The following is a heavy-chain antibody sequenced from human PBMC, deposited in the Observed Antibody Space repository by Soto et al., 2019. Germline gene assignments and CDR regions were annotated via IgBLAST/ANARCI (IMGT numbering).Heavy chain of an antibody. CDR2: IYYSGST. CDR1: GGSISSSSYY. J-gene: IGHJ5*02. CDR3: ARHQSHSSSYVDP. D-gene: IGHD6-13*01. V-gene: IGHV4-39*01. Sequence: PSETLSLTCTVSGGSISSSSYYWGWIRQPPGKGLEWIVSIYYSGSTYYNPSLKSRVTISVDTSKNQFSLKLSSVTAADTAVYYCARHQSHSSSYVDPWGQGTLVTVSS.